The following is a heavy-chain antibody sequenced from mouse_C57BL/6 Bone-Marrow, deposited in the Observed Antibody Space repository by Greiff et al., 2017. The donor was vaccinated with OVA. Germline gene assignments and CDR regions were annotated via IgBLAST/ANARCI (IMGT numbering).Heavy chain of an antibody. CDR1: GYTFTSYG. V-gene: IGHV1-81*01. D-gene: IGHD1-1*01. Sequence: QVQLQQSGAELARPGASVKLSCKASGYTFTSYGISWVKQRTGQGLEWIGEIYPRSGNTYYNEKFKGKATLTADKSSSIAYMELRSLTSEDSAVYFCARSLYYYGSSRDFDYWGQGTTLTVSS. CDR3: ARSLYYYGSSRDFDY. CDR2: IYPRSGNT. J-gene: IGHJ2*01.